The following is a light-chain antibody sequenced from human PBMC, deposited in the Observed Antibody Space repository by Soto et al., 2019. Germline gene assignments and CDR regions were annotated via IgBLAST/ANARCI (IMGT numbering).Light chain of an antibody. Sequence: QSVLTQPPSASGSPGQSVAISCTGTSRDVGGYNYVSWYQQHPGKAPKLMIYEVNQRPSGVPDRFSGSKSGNTASLTVSGLQAEDEADYYCSSYAGSSNVFGTGTKVTVL. CDR3: SSYAGSSNV. V-gene: IGLV2-8*01. CDR2: EVN. CDR1: SRDVGGYNY. J-gene: IGLJ1*01.